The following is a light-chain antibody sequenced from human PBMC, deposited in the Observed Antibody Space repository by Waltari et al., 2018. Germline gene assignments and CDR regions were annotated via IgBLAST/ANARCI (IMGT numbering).Light chain of an antibody. CDR1: QSVSSS. J-gene: IGKJ4*01. Sequence: EIVMTQSPATLSLSPGERATPPCRASQSVSSSLAWYQQKPGQAPRLLIYGASSRATGIPDRFSGSGSGTEFTLTISSLEPEDVAVYYCQQNSNWPLTFGGGTKVEIK. CDR3: QQNSNWPLT. V-gene: IGKV3D-15*01. CDR2: GAS.